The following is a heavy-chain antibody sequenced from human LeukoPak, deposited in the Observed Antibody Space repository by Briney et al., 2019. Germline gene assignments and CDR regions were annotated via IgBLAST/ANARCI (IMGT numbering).Heavy chain of an antibody. CDR3: AGRGGYSYYYYYYMDV. J-gene: IGHJ6*03. Sequence: SETLSLTCTVSGGSISSSSYYWGWIRQPPGKGLEWIGEINHSGSTNYNPSLKSRVTISVDTSKNQFSLKLSSVTAADTAVYYCAGRGGYSYYYYYYMDVWGKGTTVTVSS. D-gene: IGHD3-10*01. V-gene: IGHV4-39*07. CDR1: GGSISSSSYY. CDR2: INHSGST.